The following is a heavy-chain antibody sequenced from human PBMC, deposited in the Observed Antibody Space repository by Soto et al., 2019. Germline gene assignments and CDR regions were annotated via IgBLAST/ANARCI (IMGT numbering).Heavy chain of an antibody. CDR3: AKDQSRPYYDFWSGYYRVYYYYGMDV. V-gene: IGHV3-30*18. J-gene: IGHJ6*02. Sequence: GGSLILSCAASGFTFSSYGMHWVRQAPGKGLEWVAVISYDGSNKYYADSVKGRFTISRDNSKNTLYLQMNSLRAEDTAVYYCAKDQSRPYYDFWSGYYRVYYYYGMDVWGQGTTVTVSS. CDR2: ISYDGSNK. D-gene: IGHD3-3*01. CDR1: GFTFSSYG.